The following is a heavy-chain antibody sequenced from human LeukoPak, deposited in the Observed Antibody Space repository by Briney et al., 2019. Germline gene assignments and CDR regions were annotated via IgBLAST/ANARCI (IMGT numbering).Heavy chain of an antibody. D-gene: IGHD5-18*01. CDR1: GFNFDDYA. J-gene: IGHJ4*02. Sequence: GRPLRLSCAAAGFNFDDYAMHWVREAPGKVLEWVSGISWNSGNIDYADSVKGRFTISRDNAKNSLYLQMNSLRAEDTAVYYCAREQPEDTAMVTDGVFSPDYWGQGTLVTVSS. CDR3: AREQPEDTAMVTDGVFSPDY. CDR2: ISWNSGNI. V-gene: IGHV3-9*01.